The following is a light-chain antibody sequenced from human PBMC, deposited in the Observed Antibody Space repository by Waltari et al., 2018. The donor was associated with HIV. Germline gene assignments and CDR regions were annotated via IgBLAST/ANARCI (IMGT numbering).Light chain of an antibody. CDR2: GNS. Sequence: QSVLTQPPSVSGAPGQRVTISCTGSSSNIGAGYDVHWYQQLPGTAPKLLIYGNSNRPSGVPDRFSGSKSGTAASLAITWLQAADEADYYCQSYDSSLTTWVFGGGTKLTVL. J-gene: IGLJ3*02. CDR3: QSYDSSLTTWV. V-gene: IGLV1-40*01. CDR1: SSNIGAGYD.